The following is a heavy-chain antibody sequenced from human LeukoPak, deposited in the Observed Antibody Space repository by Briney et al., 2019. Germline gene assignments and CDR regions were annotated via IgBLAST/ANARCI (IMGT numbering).Heavy chain of an antibody. CDR3: ARGGRYGGYAAPFDY. D-gene: IGHD4-17*01. V-gene: IGHV4-30-2*01. CDR2: IYHSGST. Sequence: SQTLSLTCAVSGRSISSGGYSGSWVRQPPGKGLEWIVYIYHSGSTYYNPSLKSRVTISVDRSKNQFSLKLSSVTAADTAVYYCARGGRYGGYAAPFDYWGKGTLVTVSS. CDR1: GRSISSGGYS. J-gene: IGHJ4*02.